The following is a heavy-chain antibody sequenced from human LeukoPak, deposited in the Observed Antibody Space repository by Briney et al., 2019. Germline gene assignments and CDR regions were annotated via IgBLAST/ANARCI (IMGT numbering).Heavy chain of an antibody. CDR3: TRDSDSWYFDL. CDR1: GFTFSRYW. J-gene: IGHJ2*01. CDR2: INSDGSTT. D-gene: IGHD3-3*01. Sequence: GGSLRLSCAASGFTFSRYWMHWVRQAPGKGLVWVSRINSDGSTTRYADSVKGRFTISRDNAKNTLYLQMYSLRAEDTAVYYCTRDSDSWYFDLWGRGTLVTVSS. V-gene: IGHV3-74*01.